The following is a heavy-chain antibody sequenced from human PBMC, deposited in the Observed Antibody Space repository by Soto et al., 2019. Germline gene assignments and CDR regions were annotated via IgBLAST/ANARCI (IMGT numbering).Heavy chain of an antibody. D-gene: IGHD6-6*01. V-gene: IGHV1-46*01. J-gene: IGHJ5*02. CDR3: ARDRGAARRGENWFDP. Sequence: QVQLVQSGAEVKKPGASVKVSCKASGYTFTSYYMHWVRQAPGQGLEWMGIINPSGGSTSYAQKFQGRVTMTRDTSTSTVYMELSSLRSDDTAVYYCARDRGAARRGENWFDPWGQGTLVTVSS. CDR1: GYTFTSYY. CDR2: INPSGGST.